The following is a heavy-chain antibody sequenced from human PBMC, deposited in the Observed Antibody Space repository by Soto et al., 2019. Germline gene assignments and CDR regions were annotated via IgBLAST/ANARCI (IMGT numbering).Heavy chain of an antibody. CDR1: GFTFSAYY. V-gene: IGHV3-11*01. J-gene: IGHJ4*03. CDR2: ISGSGDAI. D-gene: IGHD2-21*02. Sequence: GGSLRLSCAASGFTFSAYYMSWIRQAPGKGLERVSYISGSGDAIYYADPVKGRFTISRDNAKNSLILQMTSLTVEDTAVYYCASSCGGDEWCYFDYWDQGTQVTVAS. CDR3: ASSCGGDEWCYFDY.